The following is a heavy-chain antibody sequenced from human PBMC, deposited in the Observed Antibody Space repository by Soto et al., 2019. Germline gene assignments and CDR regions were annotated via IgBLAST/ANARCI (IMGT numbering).Heavy chain of an antibody. Sequence: ASVKVSCKASGYAFSGYHMHWVRQAPGQGPEWMGWINPNSGGTNYAQKFHGRVTMSRDTSISTAYMDLIRLTSDDTAVYYCARGPEDYVWGSYFYYYGMDVWGQGTTVTVSS. CDR1: GYAFSGYH. V-gene: IGHV1-2*02. J-gene: IGHJ6*02. CDR3: ARGPEDYVWGSYFYYYGMDV. D-gene: IGHD3-16*01. CDR2: INPNSGGT.